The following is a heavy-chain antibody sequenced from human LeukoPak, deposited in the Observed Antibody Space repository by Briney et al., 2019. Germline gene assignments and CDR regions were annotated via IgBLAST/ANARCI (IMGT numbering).Heavy chain of an antibody. CDR1: GFTFSTYY. CDR3: ARDSPYSISWWSVSFDY. CDR2: ITGSSSYI. D-gene: IGHD6-13*01. Sequence: PGGSLRLSCAASGFTFSTYYMNWVRQAPGKGLEWVSFITGSSSYIYYTDSVKGRFTISRDNAKNSLFLQMNSLRDEDTAVYYCARDSPYSISWWSVSFDYWGQGTLVTVSS. V-gene: IGHV3-21*01. J-gene: IGHJ4*02.